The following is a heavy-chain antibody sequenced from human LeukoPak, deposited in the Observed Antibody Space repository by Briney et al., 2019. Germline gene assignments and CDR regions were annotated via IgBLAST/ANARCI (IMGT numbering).Heavy chain of an antibody. Sequence: GGSLRLSCAASGFTFSDYYMSWIRQAPGKGLEWVSYISNSGSTTYYADSVKGRFTISRDNAKNSLYLQMNSLRAEDTAVYYCARVGSIAAAGTVDYWGQGTLVAVSS. CDR1: GFTFSDYY. CDR2: ISNSGSTT. D-gene: IGHD6-13*01. V-gene: IGHV3-11*04. CDR3: ARVGSIAAAGTVDY. J-gene: IGHJ4*02.